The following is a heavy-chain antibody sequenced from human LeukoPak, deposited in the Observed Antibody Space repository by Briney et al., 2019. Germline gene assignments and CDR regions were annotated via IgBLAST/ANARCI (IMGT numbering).Heavy chain of an antibody. CDR2: ISWNSGSI. V-gene: IGHV3-9*01. D-gene: IGHD3-10*02. Sequence: GRSLRLSCVASGFTFDDHAMHWVRQAPGKGVEWVSGISWNSGSIGYADSVKGRFTISRDNAKNSLYLQMNSLRAEDTALYYCAKDFGYYYVTPSIDYWGQGTLVTVSS. J-gene: IGHJ4*02. CDR3: AKDFGYYYVTPSIDY. CDR1: GFTFDDHA.